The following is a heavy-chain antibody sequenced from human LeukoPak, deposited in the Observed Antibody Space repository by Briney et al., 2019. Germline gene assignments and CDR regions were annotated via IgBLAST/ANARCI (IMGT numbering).Heavy chain of an antibody. D-gene: IGHD2-2*02. V-gene: IGHV3-7*01. CDR1: GFTFSSYW. J-gene: IGHJ4*02. Sequence: GGSLRPSCAASGFTFSSYWMSWVRQAPGKGLEWVANIKQDRSEKYYVDSVKGRFTISRDNAKNSLYLQMNSLRAEDTAVYYCARATLGYCSSTSCYTGYFDYWGQGTLVTVSS. CDR2: IKQDRSEK. CDR3: ARATLGYCSSTSCYTGYFDY.